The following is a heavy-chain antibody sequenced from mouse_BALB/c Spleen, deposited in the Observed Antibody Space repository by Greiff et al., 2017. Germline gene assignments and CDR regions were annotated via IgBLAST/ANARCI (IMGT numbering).Heavy chain of an antibody. J-gene: IGHJ4*01. Sequence: VMLVESGPGLVAPSQSLSITCTVSGFSLTSYGVHWVRQPPGKGLEWLGVIWAGGSTNYNSALMSRLSISKDNSKSQVFLKMNSLQTDDTAMYYCARNSLLGRGAMDYWGQGTSVTVSS. CDR3: ARNSLLGRGAMDY. D-gene: IGHD1-2*01. V-gene: IGHV2-9*02. CDR2: IWAGGST. CDR1: GFSLTSYG.